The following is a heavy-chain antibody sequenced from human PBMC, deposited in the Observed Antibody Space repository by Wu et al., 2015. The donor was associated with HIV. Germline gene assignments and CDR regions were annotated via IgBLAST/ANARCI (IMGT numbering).Heavy chain of an antibody. D-gene: IGHD3-3*01. Sequence: QVQLVQSGAEVKKPGASVKVSCKASGYTFTGYYIHWVRQAPGQGLEWMAWINPNSGGTNYAQMFQGRVTMTRDTSITTAYLELSSLTSDDTAVYYCARDICDDFWRSGCRWFDPWGQGTLVTVSS. CDR3: ARDICDDFWRSGCRWFDP. J-gene: IGHJ5*02. V-gene: IGHV1-2*02. CDR1: GYTFTGYY. CDR2: INPNSGGT.